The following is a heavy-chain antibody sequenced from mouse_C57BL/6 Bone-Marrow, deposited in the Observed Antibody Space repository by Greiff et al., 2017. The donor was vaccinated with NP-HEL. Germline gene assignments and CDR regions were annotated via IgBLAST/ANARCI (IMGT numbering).Heavy chain of an antibody. CDR1: GFTFSSYA. V-gene: IGHV5-4*03. CDR2: ISDGGSYT. CDR3: ARGYDGYPYWYFDV. J-gene: IGHJ1*03. D-gene: IGHD2-3*01. Sequence: EVKLVESGGGLVKPGGSLKLSCAASGFTFSSYAMSWVRQTPEKRLEWVATISDGGSYTYYPDNVKGRFTISRDNAKNNLYLQMSHLKSEDTAMYYCARGYDGYPYWYFDVWGTGTTVTVSS.